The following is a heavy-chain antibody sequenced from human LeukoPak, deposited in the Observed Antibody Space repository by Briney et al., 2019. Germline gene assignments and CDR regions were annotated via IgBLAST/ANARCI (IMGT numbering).Heavy chain of an antibody. CDR1: GYTFTGYY. V-gene: IGHV1-2*02. D-gene: IGHD6-13*01. CDR2: INPNSGGT. CDR3: ARATSAAGNPYYYYYYGMDV. Sequence: GASVKVSCKASGYTFTGYYMHWVRRAPGQGLEWMGWINPNSGGTNYAQKFQGRVTMTRDTSISTAYMEMSRLRSDDTAVYYCARATSAAGNPYYYYYYGMDVWGQGTTVTVSS. J-gene: IGHJ6*02.